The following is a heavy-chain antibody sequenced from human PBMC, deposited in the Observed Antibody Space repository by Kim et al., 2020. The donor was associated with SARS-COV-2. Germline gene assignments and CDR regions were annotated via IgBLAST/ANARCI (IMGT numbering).Heavy chain of an antibody. J-gene: IGHJ4*02. D-gene: IGHD6-19*01. CDR1: VFTFSSRA. V-gene: IGHV3-23*01. CDR2: VNNGGNA. CDR3: AKDHPSSGWPAFDS. Sequence: GGSLRLSCAASVFTFSSRAMSWVRQAPGKGPEWVASVNNGGNAYYADSVNGRFTVSRDITRDTLYLQMNSLRAEDTALYFCAKDHPSSGWPAFDSWGQGT.